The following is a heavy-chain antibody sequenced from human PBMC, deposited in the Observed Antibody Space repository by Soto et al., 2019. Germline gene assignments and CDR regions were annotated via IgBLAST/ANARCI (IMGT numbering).Heavy chain of an antibody. CDR3: ARVRPRREFDP. CDR2: INPNTGGT. Sequence: QVQLVQSGAEVKRPGTSMKVSCKASGCIFTSYYIHWVRQVPGQGLEWMGWINPNTGGTNYAQRFEGRVTMTRDTSISTAYIELSRLTSDDTAIYFCARVRPRREFDPWGQGTLVTVSS. V-gene: IGHV1-2*02. CDR1: GCIFTSYY. J-gene: IGHJ5*02.